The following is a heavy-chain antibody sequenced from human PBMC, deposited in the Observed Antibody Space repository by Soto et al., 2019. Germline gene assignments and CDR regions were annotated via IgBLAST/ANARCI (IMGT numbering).Heavy chain of an antibody. CDR2: IKRDGSEK. V-gene: IGHV3-7*01. CDR1: GFTFSNYW. Sequence: GGSLRLSCAASGFTFSNYWMTWVRQVPGKGLEWVANIKRDGSEKYYVDSVKGRFTISRDNAQDSLYLQMNSLRAEDTAVNYCARAQLPPECSSASCYVDYWGQGALVTVSS. CDR3: ARAQLPPECSSASCYVDY. D-gene: IGHD2-2*01. J-gene: IGHJ4*02.